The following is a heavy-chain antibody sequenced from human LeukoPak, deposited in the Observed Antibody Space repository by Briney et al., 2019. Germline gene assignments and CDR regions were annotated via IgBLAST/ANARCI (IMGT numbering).Heavy chain of an antibody. CDR1: GFTFRSYA. CDR3: ASSDILTGYYDY. V-gene: IGHV3-30*04. D-gene: IGHD3-9*01. J-gene: IGHJ4*02. CDR2: TSYDGSSK. Sequence: GGSLRLSCAASGFTFRSYAMHWVRQAPGKGLERVAGTSYDGSSKYYADSVKGRFTISRDNSKKTLDLQMNSLRFDDTSVYYCASSDILTGYYDYWGQGTLVTVSS.